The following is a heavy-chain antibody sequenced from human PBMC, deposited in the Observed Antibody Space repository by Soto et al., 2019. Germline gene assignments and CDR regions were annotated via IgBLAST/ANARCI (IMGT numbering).Heavy chain of an antibody. J-gene: IGHJ5*02. CDR3: AKDWSSGDYSNSAPYNDT. D-gene: IGHD4-4*01. V-gene: IGHV3-23*01. CDR2: ISGSGGST. CDR1: GFTFSSYA. Sequence: SLRLSCAASGFTFSSYAMSWVRQAPGKGLEWVSAISGSGGSTYYADSVKGRFTISRDNSKNTLYLQMNSLRAEDTAVYYCAKDWSSGDYSNSAPYNDTWGQGTLVPVSS.